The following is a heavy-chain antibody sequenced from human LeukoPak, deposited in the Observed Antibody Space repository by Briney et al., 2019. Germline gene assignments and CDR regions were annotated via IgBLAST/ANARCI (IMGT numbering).Heavy chain of an antibody. V-gene: IGHV4-34*01. CDR1: GGSFSGYY. CDR3: ARHRAYSSSSPFDY. D-gene: IGHD6-6*01. Sequence: SETLSLTCAVYGGSFSGYYWSWIRQPPGKGLEWIGEINHSGSTNYDPSLKSRVTISVDTSKNQFSLKLSSVTAADTAVYYCARHRAYSSSSPFDYWGQGTLVTVSS. J-gene: IGHJ4*02. CDR2: INHSGST.